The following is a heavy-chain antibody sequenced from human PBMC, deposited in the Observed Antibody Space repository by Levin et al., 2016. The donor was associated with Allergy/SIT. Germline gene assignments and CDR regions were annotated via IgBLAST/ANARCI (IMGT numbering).Heavy chain of an antibody. CDR3: ARQTVPAAIADYYYYGMDV. Sequence: VRQMPGKGLEWMGRIDPSDSYTNYSPSFQGHVTISADKSISTAYLQWSSLKASDTAMYYCARQTVPAAIADYYYYGMDVWGQGTTVTVSS. V-gene: IGHV5-10-1*01. CDR2: IDPSDSYT. J-gene: IGHJ6*02. D-gene: IGHD2-2*01.